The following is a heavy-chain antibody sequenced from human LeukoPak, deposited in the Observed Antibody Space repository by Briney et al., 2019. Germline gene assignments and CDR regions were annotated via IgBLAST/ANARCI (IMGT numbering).Heavy chain of an antibody. CDR3: ARANSGYDHRWFRYYYYMDV. CDR1: GGSISSSSYY. D-gene: IGHD5-12*01. V-gene: IGHV4-39*07. Sequence: SETLSLTCTVSGGSISSSSYYWGWIRQPPGTGLEWIGSIYYSGSTYYNPSLKSRVTISVDTSKNQFSLKLSSVTAADTAVYYCARANSGYDHRWFRYYYYMDVWGKGTTVTVSS. J-gene: IGHJ6*03. CDR2: IYYSGST.